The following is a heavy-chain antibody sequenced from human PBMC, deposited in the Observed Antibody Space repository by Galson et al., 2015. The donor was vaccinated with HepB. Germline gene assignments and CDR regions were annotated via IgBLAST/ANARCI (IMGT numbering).Heavy chain of an antibody. V-gene: IGHV1-3*01. J-gene: IGHJ4*02. D-gene: IGHD6-13*01. CDR2: INGGDGDA. CDR1: GYTFSNYA. CDR3: ARIRSISWFDF. Sequence: VKVSCKASGYTFSNYAIHWVRQPPGQGLEWMGHINGGDGDAKYSHKFQGRVTFTRDASASTAYMELSSLRPEDRAVYYCARIRSISWFDFWGQGTLVTVSS.